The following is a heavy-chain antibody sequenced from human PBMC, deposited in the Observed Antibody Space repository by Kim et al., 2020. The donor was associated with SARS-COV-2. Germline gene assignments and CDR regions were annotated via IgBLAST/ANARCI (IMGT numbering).Heavy chain of an antibody. CDR3: ARVGQIAAAGKFDY. Sequence: TPSLKSRVTISVDTSKNQFSLKLSSVTAADTAVYYCARVGQIAAAGKFDYWGQGTLVTVSS. D-gene: IGHD6-13*01. V-gene: IGHV4-34*01. J-gene: IGHJ4*02.